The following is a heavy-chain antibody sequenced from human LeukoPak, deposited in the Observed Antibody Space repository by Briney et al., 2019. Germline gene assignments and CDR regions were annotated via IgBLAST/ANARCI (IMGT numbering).Heavy chain of an antibody. CDR1: GGTFSSYA. CDR2: IIPIFGTA. J-gene: IGHJ4*02. D-gene: IGHD4-17*01. V-gene: IGHV1-69*05. CDR3: ARDAPYGEDPLDY. Sequence: ASVKVSCKASGGTFSSYAISWVRQAPGQGLEWMGGIIPIFGTANYAQKFQGRVTITTDESTSTAYMELSSLRSEDTAVYYCARDAPYGEDPLDYWGQGTLVTVSS.